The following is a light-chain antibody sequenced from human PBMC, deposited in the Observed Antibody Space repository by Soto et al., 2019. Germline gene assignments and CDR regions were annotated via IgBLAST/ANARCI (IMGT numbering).Light chain of an antibody. CDR3: QQFGSSPWT. CDR2: GVS. CDR1: QSVNTKY. J-gene: IGKJ1*01. Sequence: EIVLTQSPGTLSLSPGERATLSCRASQSVNTKYLAWYQQKPGQAPRLLISGVSSRATGIPDRFSGSGSGTDFILTISRVEPEDFAVYYCQQFGSSPWTFGQGTKVDIK. V-gene: IGKV3-20*01.